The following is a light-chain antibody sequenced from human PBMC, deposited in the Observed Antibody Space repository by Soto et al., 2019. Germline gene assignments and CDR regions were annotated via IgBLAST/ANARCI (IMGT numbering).Light chain of an antibody. J-gene: IGLJ2*01. V-gene: IGLV1-44*01. Sequence: QSVLTQPPSASGTPGQRVTISCSGSSSNIGSNNVHWYQQLPGTAPQLLMYSNNQRPSGIPDRVSGSKSGTSAALAISGLQSADEADYYCAAWDDSLNGPVFGGGTKVTVL. CDR3: AAWDDSLNGPV. CDR2: SNN. CDR1: SSNIGSNN.